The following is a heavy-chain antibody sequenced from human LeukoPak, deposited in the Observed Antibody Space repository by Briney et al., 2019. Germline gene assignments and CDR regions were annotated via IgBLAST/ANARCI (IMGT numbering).Heavy chain of an antibody. CDR2: IYYSGST. CDR1: GGSISSYY. Sequence: SETLSLTCTVSGGSISSYYWSWIRQPPGKGLEWIGYIYYSGSTNYNPSLKSRVTISEDTSKNQFSLKVSSVTAADTAVYYCARDRGSSALDYWGQGTLVTVSS. CDR3: ARDRGSSALDY. D-gene: IGHD1-26*01. J-gene: IGHJ4*02. V-gene: IGHV4-59*01.